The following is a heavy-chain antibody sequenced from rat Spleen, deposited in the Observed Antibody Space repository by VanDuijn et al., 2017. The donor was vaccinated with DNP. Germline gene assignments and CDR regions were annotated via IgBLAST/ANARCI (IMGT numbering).Heavy chain of an antibody. CDR2: INKDSTMI. Sequence: EVKLVASGGGLVQPGRSLKLSCAASGFNFYDYWMGWVRQAPGKGLEWIGEINKDSTMINYTPSLKDKFTISRDNAQNTLFLQMTKLGSEDTATYYCAKGGYNKYDYWGQGVMVTVSS. CDR3: AKGGYNKYDY. V-gene: IGHV4-2*01. CDR1: GFNFYDYW. J-gene: IGHJ2*01. D-gene: IGHD1-10*01.